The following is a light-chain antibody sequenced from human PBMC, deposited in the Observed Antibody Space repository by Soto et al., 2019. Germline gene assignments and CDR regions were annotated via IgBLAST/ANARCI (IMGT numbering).Light chain of an antibody. V-gene: IGKV1-5*01. CDR2: DAS. CDR1: QSISSY. J-gene: IGKJ1*01. Sequence: DIQMTQSPSSLSASVGDRVTITFRASQSISSYLNWYQQKPGKAPELLIYDASSLESGVPSRFSGSGSGTEFTLTISSLQPDDFATYYCQQYNSYWTFGQGTKVDIK. CDR3: QQYNSYWT.